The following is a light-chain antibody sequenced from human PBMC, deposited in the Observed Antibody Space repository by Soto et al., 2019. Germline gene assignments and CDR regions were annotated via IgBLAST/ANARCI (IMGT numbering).Light chain of an antibody. J-gene: IGLJ1*01. Sequence: QSALTQPASVSGSPGQSITISCTGTSSDVGGYNYVSWYQQYPGKAPKLIIYEVNKRPSGVSNRFSGSKSGNTASLTISGLQADDESDYYCTSYRSSSTLHVFGTATKV. CDR2: EVN. CDR3: TSYRSSSTLHV. V-gene: IGLV2-14*01. CDR1: SSDVGGYNY.